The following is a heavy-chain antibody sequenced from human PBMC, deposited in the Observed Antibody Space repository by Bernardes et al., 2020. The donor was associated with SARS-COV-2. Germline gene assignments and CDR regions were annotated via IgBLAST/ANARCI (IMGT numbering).Heavy chain of an antibody. CDR1: GGSISSYY. Sequence: SETLSLTCTVSGGSISSYYWSWIRQPPGKGLEWIGYIDYSGSTNYNPSLKSRVTISIDTSKNQFSLKLSSVTAADTAVYYCAREVVVVLAAIGGDAFDIWGQGTMVTVSS. J-gene: IGHJ3*02. CDR2: IDYSGST. CDR3: AREVVVVLAAIGGDAFDI. V-gene: IGHV4-59*01. D-gene: IGHD2-2*01.